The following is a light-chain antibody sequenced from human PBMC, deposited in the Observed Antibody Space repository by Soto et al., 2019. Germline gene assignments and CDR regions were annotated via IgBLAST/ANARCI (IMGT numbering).Light chain of an antibody. J-gene: IGLJ1*01. V-gene: IGLV2-14*01. CDR2: EVT. Sequence: QSALTQPPSAAGSPGQSVTISCTGTSTDVGGYNYVSWYQQHPGKAPKLIIYEVTHRPSGVSTRFSGSKSGNTASLTISGLQAEDEADYFCSSYTSDATFVFGTGTKVTVL. CDR1: STDVGGYNY. CDR3: SSYTSDATFV.